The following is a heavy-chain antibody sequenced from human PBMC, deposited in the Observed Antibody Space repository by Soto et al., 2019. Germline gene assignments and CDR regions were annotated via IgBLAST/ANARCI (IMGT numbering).Heavy chain of an antibody. J-gene: IGHJ4*02. CDR1: GFTFSSYA. CDR3: ANALTTFGVVTNPCDF. Sequence: EVQLLESGGGLVQPGGSMRLSCAASGFTFSSYAVTWVRQAPGKGLEWVSIISGTGVSIFYAASVKSRFTISRDNSNNTLYLQIHSLTAEDTAVYYCANALTTFGVVTNPCDFWGQGTLVTVSS. D-gene: IGHD3-3*01. V-gene: IGHV3-23*01. CDR2: ISGTGVSI.